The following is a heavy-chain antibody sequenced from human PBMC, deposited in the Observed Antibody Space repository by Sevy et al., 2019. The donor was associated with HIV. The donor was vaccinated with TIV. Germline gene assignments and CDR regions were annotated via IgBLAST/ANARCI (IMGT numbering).Heavy chain of an antibody. CDR2: IIPIFGTA. CDR3: ARVVGGYNYFDY. Sequence: ASVKVSCKASGGTFSSYAISWVRQAPGQGLEWMGGIIPIFGTANYAQKFQGRVTITADESTSTACMELSSLRSEDTAVYYCARVVGGYNYFDYWGQGTLVTVSS. V-gene: IGHV1-69*13. J-gene: IGHJ4*02. CDR1: GGTFSSYA. D-gene: IGHD5-12*01.